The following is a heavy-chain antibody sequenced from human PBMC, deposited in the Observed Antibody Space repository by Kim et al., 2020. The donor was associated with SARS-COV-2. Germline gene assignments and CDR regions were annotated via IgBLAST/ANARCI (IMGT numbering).Heavy chain of an antibody. V-gene: IGHV1-24*01. CDR2: T. J-gene: IGHJ4*02. D-gene: IGHD2-2*01. CDR3: ARGGTNQLAQV. Sequence: TVYAQKFEGRVTKTEDTSTDTAYMELSSLAAADTAVYFCARGGTNQLAQVWGQGTLVTVSS.